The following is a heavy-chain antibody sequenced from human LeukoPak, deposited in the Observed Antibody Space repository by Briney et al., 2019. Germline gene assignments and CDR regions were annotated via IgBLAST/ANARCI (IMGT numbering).Heavy chain of an antibody. V-gene: IGHV4-59*12. J-gene: IGHJ4*02. Sequence: PSETLSLTCTVSGGSISSYYWSWIRQPPGKGLEWIGNIYYSGSTNYNPSLKSRVTISIDTSKNQFSLKLSSVTAADTAVYCCARETGSCSSTSCQYYFDYWGQGTLVTVSS. D-gene: IGHD2-2*01. CDR2: IYYSGST. CDR3: ARETGSCSSTSCQYYFDY. CDR1: GGSISSYY.